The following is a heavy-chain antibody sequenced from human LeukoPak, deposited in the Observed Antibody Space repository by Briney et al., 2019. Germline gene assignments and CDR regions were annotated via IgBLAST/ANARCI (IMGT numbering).Heavy chain of an antibody. CDR2: IPYSGST. D-gene: IGHD5-12*01. Sequence: SETLSLTCTVSGGSISSSSYYWGWIRQPPGKGLEWIGSIPYSGSTYYNPSLKSRVTISVDTSKNQFSLKLTSVTAADTAVYYCARPKSGYDQAFDYWGQGTLVTVSS. V-gene: IGHV4-39*01. CDR1: GGSISSSSYY. J-gene: IGHJ4*02. CDR3: ARPKSGYDQAFDY.